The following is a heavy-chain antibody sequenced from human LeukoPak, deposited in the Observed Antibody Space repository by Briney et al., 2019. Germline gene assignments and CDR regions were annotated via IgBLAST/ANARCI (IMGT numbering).Heavy chain of an antibody. V-gene: IGHV3-7*01. CDR2: IKQDGSEK. CDR3: ARDVAGYSSGWYVGPEDY. Sequence: GGSLSLSCAASGFTLSSYWMSWVRQAPAKGLEWVANIKQDGSEKYYVDSVKGRFTISRDNAKNSLYLQMNSLRAEDTAVYYCARDVAGYSSGWYVGPEDYWGQGTLVTVSS. J-gene: IGHJ4*02. D-gene: IGHD6-19*01. CDR1: GFTLSSYW.